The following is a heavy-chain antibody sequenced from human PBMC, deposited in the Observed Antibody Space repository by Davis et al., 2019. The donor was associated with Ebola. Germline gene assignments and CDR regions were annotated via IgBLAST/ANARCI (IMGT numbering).Heavy chain of an antibody. CDR3: MKVRYYSTWRGGFDS. J-gene: IGHJ4*02. Sequence: PGGSLRLSCAASGFIVSDKYMSWVRQAPGKGLEWVSVIYRDERTYYADSVKGRFTVSRDNSENMLYLQMNSLRAEDTAVYYCMKVRYYSTWRGGFDSWGQGALVTVSS. CDR2: IYRDERT. V-gene: IGHV3-53*01. D-gene: IGHD2-2*01. CDR1: GFIVSDKY.